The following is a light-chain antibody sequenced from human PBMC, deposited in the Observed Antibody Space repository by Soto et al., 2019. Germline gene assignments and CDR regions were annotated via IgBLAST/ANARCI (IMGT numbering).Light chain of an antibody. V-gene: IGLV2-14*03. CDR3: ISYTDRQSYL. J-gene: IGLJ1*01. CDR2: AVG. CDR1: SSDIGSYNH. Sequence: QSVLTQPASVSGSPGQSITISCSGTSSDIGSYNHVAWYQQFPGKSPKLMIYAVGDRPPGVSDRFSGSKSGITASLTISGLQTEDEADYYCISYTDRQSYLFGTGTKVTGL.